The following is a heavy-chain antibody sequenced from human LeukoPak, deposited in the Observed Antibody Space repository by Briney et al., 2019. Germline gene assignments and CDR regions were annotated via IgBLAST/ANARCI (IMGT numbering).Heavy chain of an antibody. CDR3: ARLERGSSSGYDH. D-gene: IGHD3-22*01. J-gene: IGHJ4*02. CDR1: GFTFSYYS. Sequence: GGSLRLSCVASGFTFSYYSMNWVRQAPGKGLEWVSSMSSSSTYIYYADSVKGRFTISRDNAKNSLFLQMNSLRAEDTAVYYCARLERGSSSGYDHWGQGTLVTVSS. V-gene: IGHV3-21*01. CDR2: MSSSSTYI.